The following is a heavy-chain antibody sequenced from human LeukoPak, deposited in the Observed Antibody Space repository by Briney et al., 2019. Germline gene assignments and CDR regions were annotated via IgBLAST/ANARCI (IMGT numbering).Heavy chain of an antibody. CDR2: ISGSGAST. V-gene: IGHV3-23*01. D-gene: IGHD2-2*01. J-gene: IGHJ4*02. CDR1: GFTFSSYA. Sequence: PGGSLRLSCAASGFTFSSYAMSWVRQAPGKGLEWVSAISGSGASTKYADSVKGRFTISRDNSKNTLYLQMNSLRAEDTAVYYCASGYCSSTSCYAKYYFDYWGQGTLVTVSS. CDR3: ASGYCSSTSCYAKYYFDY.